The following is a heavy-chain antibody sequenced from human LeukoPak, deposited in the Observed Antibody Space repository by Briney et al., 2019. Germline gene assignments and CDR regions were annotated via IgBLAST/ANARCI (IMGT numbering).Heavy chain of an antibody. CDR3: ARDQRSTVD. CDR2: IYYSGST. J-gene: IGHJ4*02. V-gene: IGHV4-39*07. Sequence: SETLSLTCTVSGGSISSSSYYWGWIRQPPGKGLERIGSIYYSGSTYYNPSLKSRVTISVDASKNQFSLKLSSVTAADTAVYYCARDQRSTVDWGQGTLVTVSS. D-gene: IGHD6-13*01. CDR1: GGSISSSSYY.